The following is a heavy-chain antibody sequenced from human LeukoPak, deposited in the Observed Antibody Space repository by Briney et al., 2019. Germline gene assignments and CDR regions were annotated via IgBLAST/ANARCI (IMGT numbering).Heavy chain of an antibody. V-gene: IGHV3-33*06. CDR2: IWYDGSNK. D-gene: IGHD3-10*01. J-gene: IGHJ6*03. CDR1: GFTFSSYG. Sequence: GGSLRLSCAASGFTFSSYGMHWVRQAPGKGLEWVAVIWYDGSNKYYADSVKGRFTISRDNSKNTLYLQMNSLRAEDTAVYYCAKDFGLTPGHYYYIDVWGKGTTVTVSS. CDR3: AKDFGLTPGHYYYIDV.